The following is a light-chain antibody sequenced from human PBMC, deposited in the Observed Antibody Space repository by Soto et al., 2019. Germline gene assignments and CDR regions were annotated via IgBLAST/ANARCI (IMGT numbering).Light chain of an antibody. V-gene: IGKV3-11*01. J-gene: IGKJ5*01. CDR2: DAS. CDR1: QSASSY. CDR3: QQRSNWPSIT. Sequence: EIVLRQSPATVALSPGERATLSCRASQSASSYLAWYQQKPGQAPRLLIYDASNRATGIPARFSGSGSGTDFTLTISSLEPEDFAVYYCQQRSNWPSITFGQGTRLEIK.